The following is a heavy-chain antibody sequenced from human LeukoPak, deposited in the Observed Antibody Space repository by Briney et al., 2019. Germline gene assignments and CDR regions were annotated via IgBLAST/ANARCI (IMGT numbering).Heavy chain of an antibody. Sequence: PSETLSLTCAVYGGSFSGYYWSWIRQPPGKGLEWIGEINHSGSTNYNPSLKSRVTISVDTSKNQFSLKLSPVTAADTAVYYCARTPGIAVAGAWFDPWGQGTLVTVSS. CDR2: INHSGST. D-gene: IGHD6-19*01. V-gene: IGHV4-34*01. CDR1: GGSFSGYY. J-gene: IGHJ5*02. CDR3: ARTPGIAVAGAWFDP.